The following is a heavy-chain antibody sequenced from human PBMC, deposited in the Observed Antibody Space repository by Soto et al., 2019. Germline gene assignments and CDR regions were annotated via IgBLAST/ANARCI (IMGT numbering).Heavy chain of an antibody. Sequence: SETLSLTCSVSGGSLSGSYWSWIRPSPGKGLEWLGYVYYTGSTNYSPPLRSRVSIPVDTSKNESSLRLSSVTAADTAVYFCARSVAVPGAHIDYWGQGTQVTVS. D-gene: IGHD6-19*01. CDR3: ARSVAVPGAHIDY. J-gene: IGHJ4*02. CDR2: VYYTGST. CDR1: GGSLSGSY. V-gene: IGHV4-59*01.